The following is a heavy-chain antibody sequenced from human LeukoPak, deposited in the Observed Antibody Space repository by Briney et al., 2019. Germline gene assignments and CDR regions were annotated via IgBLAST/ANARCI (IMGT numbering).Heavy chain of an antibody. CDR2: LNLSGST. J-gene: IGHJ4*02. Sequence: PPETHSLTCAVRGESFSVYYWSGIRQPPGKELEWIGELNLSGSTNYNSSLKSRVTISVDTSKNQFSLKLSSVTAADTAVYYCARGPFVVVDFNRRPPMVGFDYWGQGTLVTVSS. CDR3: ARGPFVVVDFNRRPPMVGFDY. V-gene: IGHV4-34*01. CDR1: GESFSVYY. D-gene: IGHD2-2*01.